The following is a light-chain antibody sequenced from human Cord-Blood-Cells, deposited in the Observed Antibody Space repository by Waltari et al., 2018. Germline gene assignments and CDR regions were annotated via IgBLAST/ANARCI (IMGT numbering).Light chain of an antibody. CDR2: STN. CDR1: SASVSPGFY. CDR3: VLYMGSGISV. V-gene: IGLV8-61*01. Sequence: TVVTQEPSLSVSPRGTVTPTLVLTSASVSPGFYASWYHQTPGQAPPTLIYSTNTRSSGFPDRFSGSILGNKAALPITGAQADDESDYYCVLYMGSGISVFGGGTKLTVL. J-gene: IGLJ3*02.